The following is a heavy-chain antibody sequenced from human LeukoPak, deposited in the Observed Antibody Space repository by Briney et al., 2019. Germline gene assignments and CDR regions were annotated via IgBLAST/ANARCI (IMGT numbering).Heavy chain of an antibody. Sequence: PLETLSLTCTVSGGSISSYYWSWIRQPAGKGLEWIGRIYTTGITNYNPSLKSRVTMSVDTSKNQFSLKLTSVTAADTAVYYCARDGYYYDSSGYYFWGQGTLVTVSS. CDR3: ARDGYYYDSSGYYF. CDR1: GGSISSYY. D-gene: IGHD3-22*01. J-gene: IGHJ4*02. CDR2: IYTTGIT. V-gene: IGHV4-4*07.